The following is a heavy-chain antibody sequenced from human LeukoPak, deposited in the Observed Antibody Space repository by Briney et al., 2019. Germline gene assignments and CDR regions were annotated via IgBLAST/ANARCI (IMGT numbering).Heavy chain of an antibody. CDR3: ARHLDDSSGYYYRTMYYFDY. V-gene: IGHV5-51*01. CDR2: ISPGDSDT. J-gene: IGHJ4*02. D-gene: IGHD3-22*01. Sequence: GESLKISCKGSGYSFTTYRIGWVRQMPGKGLEWMGVISPGDSDTRYSPSFQGQVTISADKSISTAYLQWSSLKASDTAMYYCARHLDDSSGYYYRTMYYFDYWGQGTLVTVPS. CDR1: GYSFTTYR.